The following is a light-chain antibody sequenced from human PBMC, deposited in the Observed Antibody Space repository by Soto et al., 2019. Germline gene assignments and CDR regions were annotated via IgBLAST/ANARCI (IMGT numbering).Light chain of an antibody. V-gene: IGLV2-14*01. J-gene: IGLJ1*01. CDR1: NSDVGTHNF. CDR2: EVS. CDR3: SSYSSSSTYYV. Sequence: QSVLTQPASVSGSPGQSITISCTGSNSDVGTHNFVSWYQQHPGKAPKLMIYEVSNRPSGVSGRFSGSKSGNTASLTISGLQAEDEAAYYCSSYSSSSTYYVFGTGTKVTVL.